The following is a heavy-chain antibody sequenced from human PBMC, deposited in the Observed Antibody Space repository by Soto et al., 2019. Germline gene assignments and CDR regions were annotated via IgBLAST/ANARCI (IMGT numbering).Heavy chain of an antibody. V-gene: IGHV1-69*13. CDR1: GGTFSSYA. Sequence: SVKVSCKASGGTFSSYAISWVRQAPGQGLEWMGGIIPIFGTANYAQKFQGRVTITADEFTSTAYMELSSLRSEDTAVYYCARDNRRDGYTFAAFDYWGQGTLVTVSS. J-gene: IGHJ4*02. D-gene: IGHD5-12*01. CDR2: IIPIFGTA. CDR3: ARDNRRDGYTFAAFDY.